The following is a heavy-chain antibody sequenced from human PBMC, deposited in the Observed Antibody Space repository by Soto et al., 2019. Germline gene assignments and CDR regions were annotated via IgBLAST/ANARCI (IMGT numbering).Heavy chain of an antibody. CDR2: INPNSGGT. J-gene: IGHJ6*02. CDR3: ARDGWAAAGIYYYGMDV. CDR1: GYTFTGNY. D-gene: IGHD6-13*01. V-gene: IGHV1-2*04. Sequence: ASVKVSCKSSGYTFTGNYMHWVRQAPAQELGWMGWINPNSGGTNYAQKFQGWVNMTRDTSISRAYMELSRLRSDDTAVYYCARDGWAAAGIYYYGMDVWGQGTTVTVSS.